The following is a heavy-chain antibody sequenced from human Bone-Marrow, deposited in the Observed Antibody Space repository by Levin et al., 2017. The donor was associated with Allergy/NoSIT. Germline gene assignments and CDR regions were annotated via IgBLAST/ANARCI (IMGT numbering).Heavy chain of an antibody. V-gene: IGHV3-21*01. D-gene: IGHD3-10*01. CDR2: ISSSSSYI. J-gene: IGHJ6*02. CDR1: GFTFSSYS. Sequence: LSLTCAASGFTFSSYSMNWVRQAPGKGLEWVSSISSSSSYIYYADSVKGRFTISRDNAKNSLYLQMNSLRAEDTAVYYCARDDRYYYGSGSYSGMDVWGQGTTVTVSS. CDR3: ARDDRYYYGSGSYSGMDV.